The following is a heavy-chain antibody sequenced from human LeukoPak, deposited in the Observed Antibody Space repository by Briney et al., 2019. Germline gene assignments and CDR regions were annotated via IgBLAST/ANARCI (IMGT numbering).Heavy chain of an antibody. V-gene: IGHV4-31*11. Sequence: SQTLSLTCVVSGGSIRNDDYYWSWIRQHPGKVLEWIGYIYYSGNTYYNPSLKSRVIISVDTSKSQFSLKLSSVTAADTAVYYCARYSMTTGFDYWGPGTLVTVSS. J-gene: IGHJ4*02. CDR1: GGSIRNDDYY. CDR3: ARYSMTTGFDY. CDR2: IYYSGNT. D-gene: IGHD4-17*01.